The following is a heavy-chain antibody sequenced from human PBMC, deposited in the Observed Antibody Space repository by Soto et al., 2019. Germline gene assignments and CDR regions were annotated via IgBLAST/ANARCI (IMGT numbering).Heavy chain of an antibody. Sequence: QVQLQESGPGLVKPSETLSLTCTISGGSITSYYWSWIRQPPGKGLEWIGYVFHSGITGYNPSLKSRVTISVDASKNLFSVKLISVTAADTAVYYCARDQNGSPYFDYWGQGTLVTVSS. CDR2: VFHSGIT. V-gene: IGHV4-59*01. CDR1: GGSITSYY. D-gene: IGHD1-26*01. J-gene: IGHJ4*02. CDR3: ARDQNGSPYFDY.